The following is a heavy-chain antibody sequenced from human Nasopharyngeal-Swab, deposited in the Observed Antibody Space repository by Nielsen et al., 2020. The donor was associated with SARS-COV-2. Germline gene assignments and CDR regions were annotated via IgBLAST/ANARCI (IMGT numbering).Heavy chain of an antibody. CDR1: GFTFSSYS. V-gene: IGHV3-21*04. Sequence: GESLKISCAASGFTFSSYSMNWVRQAPGKGLEWVSSISSSSSYIYYADSVKGRFTISRDNSKNSLYLQMNSLRTEDTALHYCAKEGFDPWGQGTLVTVSS. CDR3: AKEGFDP. J-gene: IGHJ5*02. CDR2: ISSSSSYI.